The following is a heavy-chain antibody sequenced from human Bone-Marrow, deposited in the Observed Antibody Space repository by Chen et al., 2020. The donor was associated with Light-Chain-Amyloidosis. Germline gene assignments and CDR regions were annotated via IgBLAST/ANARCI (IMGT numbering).Heavy chain of an antibody. V-gene: IGHV3-53*02. CDR2: IYSDGNT. CDR3: AKEVGAGALDY. D-gene: IGHD1-26*01. J-gene: IGHJ4*02. Sequence: EVQLVETGGGLIQPGGYLRLSCAVSGFIVSSKYMSWVRQAPGRGLEWVSVIYSDGNTYYADSVRGRFTISRDISENILYLQMNSLRAEDTAVYYCAKEVGAGALDYWGQGTLVTVSS. CDR1: GFIVSSKY.